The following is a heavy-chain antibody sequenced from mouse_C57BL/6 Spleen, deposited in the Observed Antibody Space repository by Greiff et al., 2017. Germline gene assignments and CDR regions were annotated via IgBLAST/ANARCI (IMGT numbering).Heavy chain of an antibody. J-gene: IGHJ3*01. Sequence: VQLQQSGTELVKPGASVKLSCKASGYTFTSYWMHWVKQRPEQGLEWIGRIDPEDGDTEYAPKFQGKATMPADTSSNTAYLQLSSLTSEDTAVYDCTTERGRWAYWGQGTLVTVSA. CDR2: IDPEDGDT. V-gene: IGHV14-1*01. CDR1: GYTFTSYW. D-gene: IGHD1-1*01. CDR3: TTERGRWAY.